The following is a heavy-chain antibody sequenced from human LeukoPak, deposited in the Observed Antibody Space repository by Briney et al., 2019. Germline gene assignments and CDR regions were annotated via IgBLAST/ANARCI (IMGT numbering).Heavy chain of an antibody. Sequence: PSETLSLTCTVSGGSISSGGYYWSWIRQHPGKGLEWIGYIYYSGSTNYNPSLKSRVTMPVDTSKNQFSLKLSSVTAADTAVYYCARSVSGYSSSYYFDYWGQGTLVTVSS. CDR1: GGSISSGGYY. D-gene: IGHD6-13*01. V-gene: IGHV4-61*08. CDR3: ARSVSGYSSSYYFDY. CDR2: IYYSGST. J-gene: IGHJ4*02.